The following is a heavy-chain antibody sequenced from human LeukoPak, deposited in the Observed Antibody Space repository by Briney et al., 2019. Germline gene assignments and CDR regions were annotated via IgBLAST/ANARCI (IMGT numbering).Heavy chain of an antibody. Sequence: GGSLRLSRAASGFTFSNYAMSWVRQAPGKGLEWVSGISGSGGSTYYADSVEGRFTISRDNSKTTLYLQMNSLRADDTAVYYCAKRKGDLALGPFDYWGQGTLVTVSS. D-gene: IGHD3-16*01. J-gene: IGHJ4*02. CDR2: ISGSGGST. CDR1: GFTFSNYA. V-gene: IGHV3-23*01. CDR3: AKRKGDLALGPFDY.